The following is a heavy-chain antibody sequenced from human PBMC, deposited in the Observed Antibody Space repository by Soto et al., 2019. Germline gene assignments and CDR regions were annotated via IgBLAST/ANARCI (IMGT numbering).Heavy chain of an antibody. CDR1: GGSFSGYY. CDR2: INHSGST. CDR3: ASGLTFGGVIVSSWFDP. Sequence: ASETLSLTCAVYGGSFSGYYWSWIRQPPGKGLEWIGEINHSGSTNYNPSLKSRVTISVDTSKNQFSLKLSSVTAADTAVYYCASGLTFGGVIVSSWFDPWGQGTLVTVSS. V-gene: IGHV4-34*01. J-gene: IGHJ5*02. D-gene: IGHD3-16*02.